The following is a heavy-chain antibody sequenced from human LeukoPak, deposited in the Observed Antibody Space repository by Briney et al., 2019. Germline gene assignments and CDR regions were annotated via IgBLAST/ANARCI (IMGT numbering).Heavy chain of an antibody. Sequence: SETLSLTCTVSGGSISSSSYYWGWIRQRPGKELEWIGGSYDSGSNYYNPSLKSRVTISVDTTKNQFFLKLSSVTAADTAVYYCGRGRVDTAMVCDYWGQGTLVTVST. CDR3: GRGRVDTAMVCDY. J-gene: IGHJ4*02. CDR1: GGSISSSSYY. D-gene: IGHD5-18*01. CDR2: SYDSGSN. V-gene: IGHV4-39*01.